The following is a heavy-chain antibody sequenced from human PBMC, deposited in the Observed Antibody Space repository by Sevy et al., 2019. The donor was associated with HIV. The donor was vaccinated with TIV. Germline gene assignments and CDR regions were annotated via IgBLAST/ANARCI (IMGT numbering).Heavy chain of an antibody. CDR1: GFTFSDHY. CDR2: TRNKANSYTT. J-gene: IGHJ4*02. Sequence: GSLRLSCAASGFTFSDHYMDWVRQAPGKGLEWVGRTRNKANSYTTEYAASVKGRFTISRDDSKNSLYLQMNSLKTEDTAVYYCARDGRTRDDFWSGYYDYWGQGTLVTVSS. V-gene: IGHV3-72*01. CDR3: ARDGRTRDDFWSGYYDY. D-gene: IGHD3-3*01.